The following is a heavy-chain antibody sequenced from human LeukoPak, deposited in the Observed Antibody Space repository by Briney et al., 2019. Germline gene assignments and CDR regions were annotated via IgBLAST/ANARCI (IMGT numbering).Heavy chain of an antibody. V-gene: IGHV3-30-3*01. CDR2: ISYDGSNK. CDR3: ARDSYDILTGYYSGNWFDP. CDR1: GFTFSSYA. J-gene: IGHJ5*02. Sequence: GGSLRLSCATSGFTFSSYAMHWVRQAPGKGLEWVAFISYDGSNKYYADSVKGRFTISRDNSKNTLYLQMNSLRAEDTAVYYCARDSYDILTGYYSGNWFDPWGQGTLVTVSS. D-gene: IGHD3-9*01.